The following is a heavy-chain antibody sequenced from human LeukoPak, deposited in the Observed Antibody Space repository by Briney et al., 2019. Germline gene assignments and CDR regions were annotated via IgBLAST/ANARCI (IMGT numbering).Heavy chain of an antibody. CDR1: GFTFSSYA. J-gene: IGHJ6*03. V-gene: IGHV3-23*01. CDR3: AKDWRRIVVVGPITRHGNYMDV. D-gene: IGHD2-15*01. CDR2: ISGSGGST. Sequence: PGGSLRLSCAASGFTFSSYAMGWVRQAPGKGLEWVSAISGSGGSTYFADSLKGRFTISRDNSKNTLYLQMNSLRPEDTAVYYCAKDWRRIVVVGPITRHGNYMDVWGKGTTVTISS.